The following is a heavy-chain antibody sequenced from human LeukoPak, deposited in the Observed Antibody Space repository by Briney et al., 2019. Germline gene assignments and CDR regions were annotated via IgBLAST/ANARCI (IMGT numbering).Heavy chain of an antibody. CDR3: ARTTSGWYYLVYYYYMDV. V-gene: IGHV4-39*01. CDR2: IYYSGST. D-gene: IGHD6-19*01. J-gene: IGHJ6*03. Sequence: SETLSLTCTVSGGSISSSSYYWGWIRQPPGKGLEWIGSIYYSGSTYYNPSLKSRVTISVDTSKNQFSLKLSSVTAADTAVYYCARTTSGWYYLVYYYYMDVWGKGTTVTVSS. CDR1: GGSISSSSYY.